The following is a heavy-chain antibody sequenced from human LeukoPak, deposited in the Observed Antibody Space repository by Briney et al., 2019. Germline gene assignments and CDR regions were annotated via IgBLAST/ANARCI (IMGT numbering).Heavy chain of an antibody. D-gene: IGHD5-24*01. Sequence: PSETLSLTCAVYGGSFSGYYWSWIRQPPEKGLEWIGEINHSGSTNYNPSLKSRVTMSVDTSKNQFSLKLSSVTAADTAVYYCARGGLQGNYYYCYGMDVWGQGTTVTVSS. J-gene: IGHJ6*02. CDR2: INHSGST. V-gene: IGHV4-34*01. CDR3: ARGGLQGNYYYCYGMDV. CDR1: GGSFSGYY.